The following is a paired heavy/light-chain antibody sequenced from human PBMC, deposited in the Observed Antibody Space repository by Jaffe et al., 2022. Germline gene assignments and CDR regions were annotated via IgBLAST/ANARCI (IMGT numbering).Heavy chain of an antibody. V-gene: IGHV3-21*01. CDR1: GFTFSSYS. D-gene: IGHD3-3*01. CDR2: ISSSSSYI. CDR3: ARDCEGNDFWSGYYSYYFDY. Sequence: EVQLVESGGGLVKPGGSLRLSCAASGFTFSSYSMNWVRQAPGKGLEWVSSISSSSSYIYYADSVKGRFTISRDNAKNSLYLQMNSLRAEDTAVYYCARDCEGNDFWSGYYSYYFDYWGQGTLVTVSS. J-gene: IGHJ4*02.
Light chain of an antibody. CDR2: DAS. V-gene: IGKV3-11*01. CDR3: QQRSNWPAGT. J-gene: IGKJ1*01. CDR1: QSVSSY. Sequence: EIVLTQSPATLSLSPGERATLSCRASQSVSSYLAWYQQKPGQAPRLLIYDASNRATGIPARFSGSGSGTDFTLTISSLEPEDFAVYYCQQRSNWPAGTFGQGTKVEIK.